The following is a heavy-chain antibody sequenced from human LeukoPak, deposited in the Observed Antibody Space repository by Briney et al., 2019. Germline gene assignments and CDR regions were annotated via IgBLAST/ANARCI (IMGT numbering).Heavy chain of an antibody. V-gene: IGHV3-30-3*01. D-gene: IGHD3-10*01. Sequence: PGGSLRLSCAASGFTFSSYAMRWVRQAPGKGLEWVAVISYDGSNKYYADSVKGRFTISRDNSKNTLYLQMNSLRAEDTAVYYCAREGEGNYFDYWGQGTLVTVSS. J-gene: IGHJ4*02. CDR1: GFTFSSYA. CDR3: AREGEGNYFDY. CDR2: ISYDGSNK.